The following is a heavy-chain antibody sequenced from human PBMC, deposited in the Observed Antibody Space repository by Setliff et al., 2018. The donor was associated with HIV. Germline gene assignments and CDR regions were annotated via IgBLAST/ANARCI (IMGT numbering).Heavy chain of an antibody. CDR2: INHSGSN. D-gene: IGHD3-22*01. V-gene: IGHV4-34*01. CDR1: GGSFSGYY. Sequence: SETLSLTCAVYGGSFSGYYWSWIRQPPGKGLEWIGEINHSGSNNYNPSLKSRVTMSVDTSKNQFSLRLTSVTAADTAVYYRAGDPVITMMVGPKFYFDYWGQGILVTVSS. CDR3: AGDPVITMMVGPKFYFDY. J-gene: IGHJ4*02.